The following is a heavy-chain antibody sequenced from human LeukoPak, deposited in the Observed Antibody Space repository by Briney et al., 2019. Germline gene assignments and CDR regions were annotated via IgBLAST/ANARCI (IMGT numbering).Heavy chain of an antibody. D-gene: IGHD1-14*01. Sequence: GASVKVSCRASGGTFSSYAISWVRQAPGQGLEWMGGIIPIFGTANYAQKIQGRVTITTDESTSTAYMELSSLRSEDTAVYYCARGSNRYLYYYGMDVWGQGTTVTVSS. CDR3: ARGSNRYLYYYGMDV. CDR1: GGTFSSYA. CDR2: IIPIFGTA. J-gene: IGHJ6*02. V-gene: IGHV1-69*05.